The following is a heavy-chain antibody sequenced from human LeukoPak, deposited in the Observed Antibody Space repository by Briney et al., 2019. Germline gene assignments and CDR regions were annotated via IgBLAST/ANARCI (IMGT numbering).Heavy chain of an antibody. J-gene: IGHJ5*02. D-gene: IGHD2/OR15-2a*01. CDR2: ISYSGST. CDR1: GGSISNYY. V-gene: IGHV4-59*12. Sequence: PSETLSLTCTVSGGSISNYYWSWIRQPPGKGLEWIGYISYSGSTISNPSLKSRVTISVDTSKNQFSLKLTSVTAADTAVYYCARGSMNYNWFDPWGQGTLVTVSS. CDR3: ARGSMNYNWFDP.